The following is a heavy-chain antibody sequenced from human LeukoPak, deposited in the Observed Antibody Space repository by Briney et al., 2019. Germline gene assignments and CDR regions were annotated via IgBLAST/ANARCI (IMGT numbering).Heavy chain of an antibody. CDR2: MNPNSGNT. V-gene: IGHV1-8*02. CDR1: GYTFTSYD. CDR3: ARERAGGYSYGKGVAGKEGIDY. D-gene: IGHD5-18*01. Sequence: ASVKVSCKASGYTFTSYDINWVRQATGQGLEWMGWMNPNSGNTGYAQKFQGRVTMTRDMSTSTAYMELSRLRSDDTAVYYCARERAGGYSYGKGVAGKEGIDYWGQGTLVTVSS. J-gene: IGHJ4*02.